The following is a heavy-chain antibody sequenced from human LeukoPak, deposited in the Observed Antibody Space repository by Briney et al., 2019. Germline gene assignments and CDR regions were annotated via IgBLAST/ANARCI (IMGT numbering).Heavy chain of an antibody. J-gene: IGHJ4*02. D-gene: IGHD6-19*01. CDR1: GGSISSYC. CDR3: ANTQQWLAFDY. CDR2: FYNSGSP. Sequence: SETLSLTCSVSGGSISSYCWGWIRQPPGMALEWIGCFYNSGSPNHNPSLKSRATTSVDTSKNQLTLRLSSVTAADTAVYYCANTQQWLAFDYWGQAILVTVSS. V-gene: IGHV4-59*03.